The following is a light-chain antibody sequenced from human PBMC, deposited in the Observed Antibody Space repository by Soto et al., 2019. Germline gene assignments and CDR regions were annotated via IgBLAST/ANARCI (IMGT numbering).Light chain of an antibody. CDR1: SSDVGSYTL. CDR2: EVS. Sequence: QSVLTQPASVSGSPGQSITISCTGSSSDVGSYTLVSWYQQHPGKVPKLMIYEVSKRPSGVSVRFSGSRSGNTASLTISGLQAEDEADYFCRSYAGSFTYVFGTGTKVTVL. J-gene: IGLJ1*01. CDR3: RSYAGSFTYV. V-gene: IGLV2-23*02.